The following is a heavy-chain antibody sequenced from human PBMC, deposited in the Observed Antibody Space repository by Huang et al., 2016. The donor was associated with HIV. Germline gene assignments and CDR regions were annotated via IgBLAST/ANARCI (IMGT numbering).Heavy chain of an antibody. CDR1: GYTFTNYV. CDR2: INAGSGKI. Sequence: QVQLVQSGAEVRKPGASVKVSCKASGYTFTNYVIHWVRQAPGQKLEWMGWINAGSGKIKYSQKFQGSVTLTRDTTASTAYMELSSLVSEDTAVYYCARDLRLYYMDVWGKGTTITVSS. J-gene: IGHJ6*03. CDR3: ARDLRLYYMDV. V-gene: IGHV1-3*01.